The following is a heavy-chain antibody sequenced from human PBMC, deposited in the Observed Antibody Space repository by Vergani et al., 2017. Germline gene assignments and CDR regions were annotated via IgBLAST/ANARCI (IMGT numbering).Heavy chain of an antibody. V-gene: IGHV3-9*01. Sequence: EVQLVESGGGLVQPGRSLRLSCAASGFTFDDYAMHWVRQAPGKGLEWVSGISWNSGSIGYADSVKGRITISRDNAKNSLYLQMNSLRAEDTALYYCAKAHSVAAAGFDYWGQGTLVTVSS. CDR3: AKAHSVAAAGFDY. CDR2: ISWNSGSI. D-gene: IGHD6-13*01. CDR1: GFTFDDYA. J-gene: IGHJ4*02.